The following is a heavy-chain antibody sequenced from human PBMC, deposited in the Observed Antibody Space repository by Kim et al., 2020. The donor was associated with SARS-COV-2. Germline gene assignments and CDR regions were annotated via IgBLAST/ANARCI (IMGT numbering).Heavy chain of an antibody. V-gene: IGHV4-39*07. J-gene: IGHJ6*02. CDR3: ARDHGFGEHSYYYGMDV. D-gene: IGHD3-10*01. CDR2: IYYSGST. Sequence: SETLSLTCTVSGGSISSSSYYWGWIRQPPGKGLEWIGSIYYSGSTYYNPSLKSRVTISVDTSKNQFSLKLSSVTAADTAVYYCARDHGFGEHSYYYGMDVWGQGTTVTVSS. CDR1: GGSISSSSYY.